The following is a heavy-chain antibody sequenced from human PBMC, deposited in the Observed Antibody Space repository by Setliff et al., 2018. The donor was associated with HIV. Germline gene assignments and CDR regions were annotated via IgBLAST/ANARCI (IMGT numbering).Heavy chain of an antibody. Sequence: GASVKVSCKASGFNFTNYYIHWVRQAPGEGLEWVGVINASGDKTNYAQKFQGRLIITKDTSTSTVYMELSSLGSDDTAVYYCGRDYRSWIRAIGYWGQGTLVTVSS. CDR2: INASGDKT. CDR1: GFNFTNYY. D-gene: IGHD5-12*01. V-gene: IGHV1-46*03. CDR3: GRDYRSWIRAIGY. J-gene: IGHJ4*02.